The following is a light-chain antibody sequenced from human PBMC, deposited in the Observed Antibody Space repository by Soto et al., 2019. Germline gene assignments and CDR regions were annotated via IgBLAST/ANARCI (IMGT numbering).Light chain of an antibody. CDR2: DAS. Sequence: EIVLTQSPATLSLSPGVRSTLSCMASQSVSLSLAWYQQKPGQAPRLLIYDASNRATGIPERFGGRGSGTEFTLTISSLQPDDFETYYCQQYNSYSWTFGQGTKVDIK. V-gene: IGKV3-11*01. J-gene: IGKJ1*01. CDR1: QSVSLS. CDR3: QQYNSYSWT.